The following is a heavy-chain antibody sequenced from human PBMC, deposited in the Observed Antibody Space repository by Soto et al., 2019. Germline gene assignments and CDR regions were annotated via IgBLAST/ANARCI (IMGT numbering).Heavy chain of an antibody. D-gene: IGHD5-12*01. CDR1: GGSISSGGYS. Sequence: QLQLQESGSGLVKPSQTLSLTCAVSGGSISSGGYSWSWIRQPPGKGLGWIGYIYLSGGTYYNPSLKSRVTISVDRSKNQFSLKLSSVTAADTAVYYCAAGGGLPRYYWGQGTLVTVSS. J-gene: IGHJ4*02. CDR3: AAGGGLPRYY. V-gene: IGHV4-30-2*01. CDR2: IYLSGGT.